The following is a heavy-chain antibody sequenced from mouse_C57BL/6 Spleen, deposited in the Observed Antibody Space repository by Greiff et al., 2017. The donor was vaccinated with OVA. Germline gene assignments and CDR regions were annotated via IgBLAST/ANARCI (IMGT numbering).Heavy chain of an antibody. CDR1: GFTFSSYG. J-gene: IGHJ4*01. Sequence: EVQLVESGGDLVKPGGSLKLSCAASGFTFSSYGMSWVRQTPDKRLEWVATISSGGSYTYYPDSVKGRFTISGDNAKNTLYLQMSSLKSEDTAMYYCARETSVEPSYYYSMDYWGQGTSVTVSS. CDR2: ISSGGSYT. D-gene: IGHD1-1*01. CDR3: ARETSVEPSYYYSMDY. V-gene: IGHV5-6*01.